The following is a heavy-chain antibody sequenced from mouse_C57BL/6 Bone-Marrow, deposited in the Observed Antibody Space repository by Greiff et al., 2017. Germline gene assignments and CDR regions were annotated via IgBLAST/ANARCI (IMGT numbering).Heavy chain of an antibody. V-gene: IGHV1-55*01. Sequence: VQLQQPGAELVKPGASVKMSCKASGYTFTSYWITWVKQRPGQGLEWIGDIYPGSGSTNYNEKFKSKATLTVDTSSSTAYMQLSSLTSEDSAVYYCAIRKGYGSSYPSLYYAMDYWGQGTSVTVSS. D-gene: IGHD1-1*01. CDR1: GYTFTSYW. J-gene: IGHJ4*01. CDR2: IYPGSGST. CDR3: AIRKGYGSSYPSLYYAMDY.